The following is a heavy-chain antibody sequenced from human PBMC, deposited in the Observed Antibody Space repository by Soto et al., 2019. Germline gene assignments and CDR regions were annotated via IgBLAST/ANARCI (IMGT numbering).Heavy chain of an antibody. J-gene: IGHJ6*02. Sequence: GGSLRLSCAASGFDASVNYMTWVRQAPVKGLEWVSAINSGGNTFYADSVKGRFTISRDNSKNTLYLQMNSLRVEDTAMYYCMGENYYYGIDVWGQGTAVTVSS. V-gene: IGHV3-66*01. CDR3: MGENYYYGIDV. CDR2: INSGGNT. CDR1: GFDASVNY.